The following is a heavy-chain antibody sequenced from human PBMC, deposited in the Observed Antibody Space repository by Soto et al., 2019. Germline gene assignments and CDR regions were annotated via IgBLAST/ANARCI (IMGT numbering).Heavy chain of an antibody. V-gene: IGHV4-59*01. CDR2: IYYSGRT. Sequence: PSETLSLTCTVSGGSISSYYWSWIRQPPGKGLEWIGYIYYSGRTNYNPSLKSRVTISVDTSKNKFSLKLSSVTAADTAVYYCAGLIPGYSTHLPTYYYGMDVWGQGTTVTVSS. D-gene: IGHD6-13*01. CDR1: GGSISSYY. J-gene: IGHJ6*02. CDR3: AGLIPGYSTHLPTYYYGMDV.